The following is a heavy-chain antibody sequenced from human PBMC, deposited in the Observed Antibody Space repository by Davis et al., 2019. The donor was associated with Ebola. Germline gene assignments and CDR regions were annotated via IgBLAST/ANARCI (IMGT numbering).Heavy chain of an antibody. V-gene: IGHV3-9*01. Sequence: PGGSLRLSCAASGFTFDDYAMHWVRQAPGKGLEWVSGISWNSGSIDYADSVKGRFTISRDNAKNSLFLQMNSLRAEDTAVYYCASGRATLDYWGQGTVVTVSS. CDR1: GFTFDDYA. CDR3: ASGRATLDY. CDR2: ISWNSGSI. D-gene: IGHD1-26*01. J-gene: IGHJ4*02.